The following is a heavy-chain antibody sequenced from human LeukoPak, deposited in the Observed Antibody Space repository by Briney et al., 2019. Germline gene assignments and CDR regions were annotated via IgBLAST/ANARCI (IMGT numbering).Heavy chain of an antibody. CDR3: AKDHLPGIVVADRDY. Sequence: GGSLRLSCAASGFTFSSYSMNWVRQAPGKGLEWVSAISGSGGSTYYADSVKGRFTISRDNSKNTLYLQINSLRAEDTAVYYCAKDHLPGIVVADRDYWGQGTLVTVSS. CDR1: GFTFSSYS. D-gene: IGHD6-19*01. CDR2: ISGSGGST. J-gene: IGHJ4*02. V-gene: IGHV3-23*01.